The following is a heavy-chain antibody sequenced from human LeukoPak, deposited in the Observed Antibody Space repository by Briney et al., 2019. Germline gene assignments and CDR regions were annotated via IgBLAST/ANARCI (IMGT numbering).Heavy chain of an antibody. J-gene: IGHJ1*01. D-gene: IGHD3-22*01. CDR2: IYTSGST. Sequence: SETLSLTCTVSGGSISIYYWSWIRQPAGKGLEWIGRIYTSGSTNYNPSLKSRVTMSVDTSKNQFSLKLSAVTAADTAVYYCARGGYYESSGYYEYFQHWGQGTLVTVSS. V-gene: IGHV4-4*07. CDR1: GGSISIYY. CDR3: ARGGYYESSGYYEYFQH.